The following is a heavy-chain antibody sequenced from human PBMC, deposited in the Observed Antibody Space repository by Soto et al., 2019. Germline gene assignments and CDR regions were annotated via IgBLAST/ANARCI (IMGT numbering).Heavy chain of an antibody. CDR1: GGSFSGYY. D-gene: IGHD3-3*01. V-gene: IGHV4-34*01. Sequence: SETLSLTCAVYGGSFSGYYWSWIRQPPGKGLEWIGEINHSGSTNYNPSLKSRVTISVDTSKNQFSLKLSSVTAADTAVYYCARGPPLRFLEWARKYFDYWGQGTLVTVSS. J-gene: IGHJ4*02. CDR2: INHSGST. CDR3: ARGPPLRFLEWARKYFDY.